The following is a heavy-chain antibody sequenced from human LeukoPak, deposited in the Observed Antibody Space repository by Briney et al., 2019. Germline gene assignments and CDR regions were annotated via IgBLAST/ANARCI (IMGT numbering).Heavy chain of an antibody. CDR2: ISYDGSNK. CDR1: GFTFSSYG. CDR3: ARDPRAGYTSGYYFDN. Sequence: GGSLRLSCAASGFTFSSYGMHWVRQAPGKGLEWVAVISYDGSNKYYADSVKGRFTISRDNFKDTLYLQMHSLRVEDTAIYYCARDPRAGYTSGYYFDNWGQGTEVTVSS. J-gene: IGHJ4*02. V-gene: IGHV3-30*03. D-gene: IGHD3-9*01.